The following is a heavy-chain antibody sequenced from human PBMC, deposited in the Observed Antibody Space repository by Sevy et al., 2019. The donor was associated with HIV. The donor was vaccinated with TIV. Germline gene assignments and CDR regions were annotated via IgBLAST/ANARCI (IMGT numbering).Heavy chain of an antibody. J-gene: IGHJ4*02. CDR3: ARSMDTVTTLDY. Sequence: GGSLRLSCAASRFTFSLYGMHWVRQAPGKGLEWVALISKGGSNKYYADSVKGRFTVSRDNSNNTLYLQLDSLGPEDTAMYYCARSMDTVTTLDYWGPGTLVTVSS. CDR1: RFTFSLYG. V-gene: IGHV3-30*03. CDR2: ISKGGSNK. D-gene: IGHD4-17*01.